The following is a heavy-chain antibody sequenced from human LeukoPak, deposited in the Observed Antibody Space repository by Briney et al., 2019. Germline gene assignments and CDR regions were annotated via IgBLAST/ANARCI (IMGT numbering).Heavy chain of an antibody. CDR3: ARDIDDILTGYGGFDY. D-gene: IGHD3-9*01. J-gene: IGHJ4*02. CDR2: IIPIFGTA. V-gene: IGHV1-69*05. CDR1: GGTFSSYA. Sequence: SVKVSCKASGGTFSSYAISWVRQAPGQGLEWMGGIIPIFGTANYAQKFQGRVTITTDESTSTAYMELSSLRSEDTTVYYCARDIDDILTGYGGFDYWGQGTLVTVSS.